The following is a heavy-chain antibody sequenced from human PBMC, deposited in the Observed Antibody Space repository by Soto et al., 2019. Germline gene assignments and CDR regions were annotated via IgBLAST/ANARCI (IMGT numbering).Heavy chain of an antibody. D-gene: IGHD6-19*01. CDR3: RAVAGRGSFDY. V-gene: IGHV3-43*01. Sequence: EVQLVESGGVVVQPGGSLRLSCAASGFTFDDYTMHWVRQAPGQGLEWVSLISWDGGETYYADAVKGRFTISRDNSNNSLYLQMNRLRTEDTAVYYCRAVAGRGSFDYWGQRTRVTVSS. J-gene: IGHJ4*02. CDR2: ISWDGGET. CDR1: GFTFDDYT.